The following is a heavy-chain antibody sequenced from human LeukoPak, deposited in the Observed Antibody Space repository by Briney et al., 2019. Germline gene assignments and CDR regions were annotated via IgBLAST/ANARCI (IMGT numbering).Heavy chain of an antibody. CDR1: GYTFTSYE. V-gene: IGHV1-18*01. CDR3: ASNAVSRSSTSCYSFDP. D-gene: IGHD2-2*01. Sequence: GASVKVSCKASGYTFTSYEISWVRQAPGQGLESMGWISVYNGNTNYAQNLQGRVTMTTDTSTSTAYMELRSLRSDDTAVYYCASNAVSRSSTSCYSFDPWGQGTLVTVSS. J-gene: IGHJ5*02. CDR2: ISVYNGNT.